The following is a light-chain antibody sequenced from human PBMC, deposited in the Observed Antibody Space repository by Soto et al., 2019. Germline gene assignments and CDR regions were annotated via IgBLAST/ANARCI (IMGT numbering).Light chain of an antibody. CDR1: RSNIGAGYH. CDR2: GNS. J-gene: IGLJ3*02. Sequence: QSVLTQPPSVSGAPGQRVTISCTGSRSNIGAGYHVHWYQQLPGTAPKLLIYGNSNRPSGVPDRFSGSKSGTSASLAITWLQAEDEADYYCQSYDSSLSGSVFGGGTKVTVL. V-gene: IGLV1-40*01. CDR3: QSYDSSLSGSV.